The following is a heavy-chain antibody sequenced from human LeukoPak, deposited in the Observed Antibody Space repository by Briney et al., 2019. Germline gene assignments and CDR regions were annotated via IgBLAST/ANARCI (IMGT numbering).Heavy chain of an antibody. D-gene: IGHD5-24*01. CDR2: INSDGSRT. V-gene: IGHV3-74*01. CDR1: GFTFSSYW. J-gene: IGHJ4*02. CDR3: AREEEDGYNPFDY. Sequence: GGSLRLSCAASGFTFSSYWMRWVRQAPGKGLVWVSRINSDGSRTSYADSVKGRFTISRDNAKNTLYLQMNSLRAEDTAVYYCAREEEDGYNPFDYWGQGTLVTVSS.